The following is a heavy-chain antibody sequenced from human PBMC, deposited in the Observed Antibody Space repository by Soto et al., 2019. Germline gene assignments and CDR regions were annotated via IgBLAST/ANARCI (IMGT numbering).Heavy chain of an antibody. CDR3: ARALSNYYYYGVDV. CDR1: VYSFASYW. J-gene: IGHJ6*02. CDR2: IYPGDSDT. D-gene: IGHD3-3*02. V-gene: IGHV5-51*01. Sequence: GESLKISCQGSVYSFASYWIGWVRQMPGKDLEWMGIIYPGDSDTRYSPSFQGQVTISADKSLRTAYLQWTSLRAEDTAVYYCARALSNYYYYGVDVWGQGTTVTVSS.